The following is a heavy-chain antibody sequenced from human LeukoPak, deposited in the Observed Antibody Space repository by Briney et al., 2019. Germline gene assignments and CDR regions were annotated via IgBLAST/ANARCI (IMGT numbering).Heavy chain of an antibody. CDR3: AKSASSSWHLPDY. Sequence: ETLSLTCAVYGGSFSGYYWSWIRQPPGKGLEWVSAISGSGGSTYYADSVKGRFTISRDNSKNTLYLQMNSLRAEDTAVYYCAKSASSSWHLPDYWGQGTLVTVSS. CDR2: ISGSGGST. J-gene: IGHJ4*02. CDR1: GGSFSGYY. V-gene: IGHV3-23*01. D-gene: IGHD6-13*01.